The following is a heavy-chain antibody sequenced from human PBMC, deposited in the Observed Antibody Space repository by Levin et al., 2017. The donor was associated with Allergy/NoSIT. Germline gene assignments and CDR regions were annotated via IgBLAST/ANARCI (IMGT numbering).Heavy chain of an antibody. Sequence: GESLKISCAASGFTFSNSWMHWVRQAPGEGLVWVSRINSDGSSIVYADSVKGRFTISRDNAKNTVYLQMDSLTAEDTAVYFCAREPTSALDVWGQGTMVTVSS. V-gene: IGHV3-74*01. CDR1: GFTFSNSW. CDR3: AREPTSALDV. CDR2: INSDGSSI. J-gene: IGHJ3*01. D-gene: IGHD2-2*01.